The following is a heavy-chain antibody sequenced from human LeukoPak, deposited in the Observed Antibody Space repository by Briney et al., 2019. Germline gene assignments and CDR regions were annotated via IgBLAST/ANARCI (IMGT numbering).Heavy chain of an antibody. Sequence: GGSLRLSCAVSGFTFSNYWMNWVRQAPGKGLEWVANIKQDGSEKYYVDSVKGRFTISRDNSKNSLYLQMNSLRTEDTALYYCAKDRSSGWFDYWGQGTLVTVSS. CDR2: IKQDGSEK. D-gene: IGHD6-19*01. V-gene: IGHV3-7*03. CDR1: GFTFSNYW. J-gene: IGHJ4*02. CDR3: AKDRSSGWFDY.